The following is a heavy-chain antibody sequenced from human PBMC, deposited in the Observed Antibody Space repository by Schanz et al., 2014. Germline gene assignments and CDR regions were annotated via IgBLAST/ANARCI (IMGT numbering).Heavy chain of an antibody. J-gene: IGHJ4*02. V-gene: IGHV1-18*01. Sequence: QVQLVQSGAEVKKPGASVKVSCKASGYTFSSYGITWVRQAPGQGLEWMGWITAYNGDTNYALKLQGRVTMTTDTSTGTAYMELRSLRSDDTALYYCTRDRDQWDGNYLDYWGQGTLVTVSS. D-gene: IGHD1-26*01. CDR2: ITAYNGDT. CDR1: GYTFSSYG. CDR3: TRDRDQWDGNYLDY.